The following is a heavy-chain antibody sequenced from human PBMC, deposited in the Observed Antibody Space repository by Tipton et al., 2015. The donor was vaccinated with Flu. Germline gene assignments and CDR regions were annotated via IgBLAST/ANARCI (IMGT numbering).Heavy chain of an antibody. J-gene: IGHJ5*02. Sequence: TLSLTCTVSGGSISSYYWSWIRQPPGKGLEWIGYIYYSGSTNYNPSLKSRVTISVDTSKNQFSLKLSSVTAADTAVYYCARDRIPDDGFDPWGQGTLVTVSS. V-gene: IGHV4-59*01. CDR1: GGSISSYY. D-gene: IGHD3-16*01. CDR3: ARDRIPDDGFDP. CDR2: IYYSGST.